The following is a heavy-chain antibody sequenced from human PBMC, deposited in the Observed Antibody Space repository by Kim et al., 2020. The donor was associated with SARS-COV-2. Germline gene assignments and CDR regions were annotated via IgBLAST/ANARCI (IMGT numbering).Heavy chain of an antibody. D-gene: IGHD2-15*01. CDR3: TTGLRTSHEDPGCYGMDV. J-gene: IGHJ6*02. CDR2: IISKVDGETT. V-gene: IGHV3-15*01. Sequence: GGSLRLSCAASGFTFRNAYMHWVRQAPGRGLEWVGRIISKVDGETTDYIASVKDRFIIWRDDSRNMVYLQMNSLRSEDTATYYCTTGLRTSHEDPGCYGMDVGGRGTPVIV. CDR1: GFTFRNAY.